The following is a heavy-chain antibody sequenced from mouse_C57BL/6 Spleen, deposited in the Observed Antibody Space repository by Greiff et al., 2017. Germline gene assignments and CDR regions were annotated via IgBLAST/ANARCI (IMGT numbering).Heavy chain of an antibody. Sequence: QVQLQQSGAELVKPGASVKISCKASGYAFSSYWMNWVKQRPGKGLEWIGQIYPGDGDTNYNGKFKGKATLTADKSSSTAYMQLSSLTSEDSAVXFCARSVDYDYDDGGFDYWGQGTTLTVSS. D-gene: IGHD2-4*01. CDR1: GYAFSSYW. CDR3: ARSVDYDYDDGGFDY. CDR2: IYPGDGDT. V-gene: IGHV1-80*01. J-gene: IGHJ2*01.